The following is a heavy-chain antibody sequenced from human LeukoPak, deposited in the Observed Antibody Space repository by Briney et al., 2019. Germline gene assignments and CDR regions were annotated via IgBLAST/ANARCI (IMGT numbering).Heavy chain of an antibody. V-gene: IGHV4-34*01. CDR3: ATFVAAARYYYYYMDV. D-gene: IGHD6-13*01. Sequence: SETLSLTCAVYGGSFSGYYWSWICQPPGKGLEWIGEINHSGSTNYNPSLKSRVTISVDTSKNQFSLKLSSVTAADTAVYYCATFVAAARYYYYYMDVWGKGTTVTVSS. CDR2: INHSGST. CDR1: GGSFSGYY. J-gene: IGHJ6*03.